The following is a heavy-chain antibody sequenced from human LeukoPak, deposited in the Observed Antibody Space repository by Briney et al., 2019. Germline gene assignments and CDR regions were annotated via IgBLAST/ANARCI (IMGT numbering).Heavy chain of an antibody. CDR1: DGSIRGYY. Sequence: SETLSLTCTVLDGSIRGYYWRWIRQPPGKGLEWIGYIYYSGSTNYNPSLKSRVTISVDTSKNQFSLKLSSVTAADTAVYYCARGITFYDSRGLTPFDYWGQGTLVTVSS. J-gene: IGHJ4*02. V-gene: IGHV4-59*01. CDR2: IYYSGST. D-gene: IGHD3-22*01. CDR3: ARGITFYDSRGLTPFDY.